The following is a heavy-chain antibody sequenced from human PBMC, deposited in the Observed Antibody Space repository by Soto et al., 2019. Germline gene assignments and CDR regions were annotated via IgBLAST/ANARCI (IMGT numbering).Heavy chain of an antibody. CDR1: GFTVSSDY. Sequence: GESLKISCAASGFTVSSDYMSWVRQAPGKGLEWVSVIYSGGSTYYADSVKGRFTISRDNSKNTLYLQMNSLRAEDTAVYYCARGPAPITMIVVPRGAFDIWGQGAMVTVSS. V-gene: IGHV3-53*01. CDR2: IYSGGST. CDR3: ARGPAPITMIVVPRGAFDI. J-gene: IGHJ3*02. D-gene: IGHD3-22*01.